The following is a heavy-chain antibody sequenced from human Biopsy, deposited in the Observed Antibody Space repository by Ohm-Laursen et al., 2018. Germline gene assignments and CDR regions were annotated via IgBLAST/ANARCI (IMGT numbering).Heavy chain of an antibody. J-gene: IGHJ4*02. CDR2: IYVSGST. D-gene: IGHD4-17*01. CDR1: GTSIITYS. V-gene: IGHV4-4*07. CDR3: ARDSPSYADYPLDS. Sequence: SQTLSLTCSVSGTSIITYSWSWIRQPAGKGLEWIGRIYVSGSTIYNPSLKSQVTMSLDTSESRFSLKLASVTAADTAVYYCARDSPSYADYPLDSWGPGILVTVS.